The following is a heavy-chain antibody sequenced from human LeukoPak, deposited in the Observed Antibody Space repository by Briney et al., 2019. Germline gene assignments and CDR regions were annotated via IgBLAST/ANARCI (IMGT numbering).Heavy chain of an antibody. J-gene: IGHJ4*02. CDR1: GFTFSSYA. CDR2: ISYDGSNK. CDR3: ARVPPVYDSGNYYKGTHFDC. Sequence: GGSLRLSCAASGFTFSSYAMHWVRQAPGKGLEWVAVISYDGSNKYYADSVKGRFTISRDNSKNTLYLQMNSLRAEDTAVYYCARVPPVYDSGNYYKGTHFDCWGQGTLVTVSA. D-gene: IGHD3-10*01. V-gene: IGHV3-30-3*01.